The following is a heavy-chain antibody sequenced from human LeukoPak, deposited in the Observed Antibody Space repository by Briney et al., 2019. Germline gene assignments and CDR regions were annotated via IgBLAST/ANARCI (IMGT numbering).Heavy chain of an antibody. CDR3: ARGVTTPSGLYWYFDL. D-gene: IGHD4-17*01. CDR1: GFTFSSYW. J-gene: IGHJ2*01. V-gene: IGHV3-7*01. CDR2: IKQDGSEK. Sequence: PGGSLRLSCAASGFTFSSYWISWVRQAPGKGLEWVANIKQDGSEKYYVDSVKGRFTISRDNAKNSLYLQMNSLRAEDTAVYYCARGVTTPSGLYWYFDLWGRGTLVTVSS.